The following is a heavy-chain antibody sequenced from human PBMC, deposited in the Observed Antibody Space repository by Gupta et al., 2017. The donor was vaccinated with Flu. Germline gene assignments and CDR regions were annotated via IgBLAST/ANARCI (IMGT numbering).Heavy chain of an antibody. CDR3: ARDYDSTGYYGLDV. D-gene: IGHD3-22*01. CDR2: INSDSVYI. J-gene: IGHJ6*02. V-gene: IGHV3-21*02. Sequence: EVQLVESGGTLVRRGGSLRLSCAAPGFTFGDYTLRWVRQAPGKGLEWVSSINSDSVYIYYADFAKGRFTISRDNAKDSLFLQMDSLRAEDTAVYYCARDYDSTGYYGLDVWGQGTTVTVSS. CDR1: GFTFGDYT.